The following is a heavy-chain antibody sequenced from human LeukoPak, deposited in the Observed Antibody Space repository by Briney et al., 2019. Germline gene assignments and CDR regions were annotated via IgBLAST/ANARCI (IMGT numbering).Heavy chain of an antibody. CDR3: ARAATGYGYRDYFDY. CDR1: GYSFTSYW. Sequence: GESLKIACKGSGYSFTSYWIGWVRQMPGKGLEWMGIIYPGDSDTRYSPSFQGQVTISADKSISTAYLQWSSLKASDTAMYYCARAATGYGYRDYFDYWGQGTLVTVSS. J-gene: IGHJ4*02. CDR2: IYPGDSDT. D-gene: IGHD5-18*01. V-gene: IGHV5-51*01.